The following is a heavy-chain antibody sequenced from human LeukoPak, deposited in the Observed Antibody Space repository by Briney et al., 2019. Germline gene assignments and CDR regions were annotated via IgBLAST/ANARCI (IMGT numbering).Heavy chain of an antibody. Sequence: ASVKVSCKASGGTFSSYAISWVRQAPGQGLEWMGIINPSGGSTSYAQKFQGRVTMTRDTSTSTVYMELSSLRSEDTAVYYCARAYSSGWYRGAFDIWGQGTVVTVSS. CDR3: ARAYSSGWYRGAFDI. J-gene: IGHJ3*02. CDR2: INPSGGST. D-gene: IGHD6-19*01. V-gene: IGHV1-46*01. CDR1: GGTFSSYA.